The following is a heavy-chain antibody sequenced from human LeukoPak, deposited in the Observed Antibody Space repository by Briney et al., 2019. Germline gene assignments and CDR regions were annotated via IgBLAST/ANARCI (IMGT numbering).Heavy chain of an antibody. V-gene: IGHV3-66*01. CDR3: AKARRSDDAFDI. Sequence: GGSLRLSCAASGFTVSSNYMSWVRQAPGKGLEWVSVIYSGGSTYYADSVKGRFTISRDNSKNTLYLQMNSLRAEDTAVYYCAKARRSDDAFDIWGQGTMVTVSS. CDR2: IYSGGST. CDR1: GFTVSSNY. J-gene: IGHJ3*02.